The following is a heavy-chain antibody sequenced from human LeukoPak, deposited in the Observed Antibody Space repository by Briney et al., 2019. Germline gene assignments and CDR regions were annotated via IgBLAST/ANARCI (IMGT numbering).Heavy chain of an antibody. CDR1: GGTFSSYA. V-gene: IGHV1-69*13. CDR2: IIPIFGTA. J-gene: IGHJ4*02. D-gene: IGHD3-22*01. Sequence: ASVKVSCKASGGTFSSYAISWVRQAPGQGLEWMGGIIPIFGTANYAQKFQGRVTITADESTSTAYMELSSLRSEDTAVYYCARGLPDSSGYREGRFDYWGQGTLVTVSS. CDR3: ARGLPDSSGYREGRFDY.